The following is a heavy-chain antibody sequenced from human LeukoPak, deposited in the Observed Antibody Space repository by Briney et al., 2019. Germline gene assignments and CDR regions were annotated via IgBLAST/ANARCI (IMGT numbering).Heavy chain of an antibody. D-gene: IGHD3-10*01. Sequence: GESLKISCKGSGYRFSNYWIGWVRQMPGKGLESMGLIYPGDSDASYRPSFEGQVTISADKSISTAYLQWSSLKASDTAMYYCARQSLSYYYGSGSYRHYYYYYMDVWGKGTTVTVSS. V-gene: IGHV5-51*01. CDR2: IYPGDSDA. J-gene: IGHJ6*03. CDR1: GYRFSNYW. CDR3: ARQSLSYYYGSGSYRHYYYYYMDV.